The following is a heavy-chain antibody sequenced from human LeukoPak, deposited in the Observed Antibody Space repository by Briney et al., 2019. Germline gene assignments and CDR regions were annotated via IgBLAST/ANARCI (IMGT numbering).Heavy chain of an antibody. CDR3: ARDHPHDKGYSGYSYFDS. CDR1: GYTFSSYG. Sequence: GASVKVSCKASGYTFSSYGISWVRQAPGQGLECMGWISAYTGNTNYAQKLQGRVTMTTDTSTSTAYMDLRSLRSDDTAVYYCARDHPHDKGYSGYSYFDSWGQGTLVTVSS. CDR2: ISAYTGNT. D-gene: IGHD5-12*01. J-gene: IGHJ4*02. V-gene: IGHV1-18*01.